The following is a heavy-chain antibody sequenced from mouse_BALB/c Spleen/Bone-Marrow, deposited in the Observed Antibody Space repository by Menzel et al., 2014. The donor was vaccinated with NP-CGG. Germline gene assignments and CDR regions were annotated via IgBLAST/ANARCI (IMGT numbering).Heavy chain of an antibody. J-gene: IGHJ4*01. CDR3: ARHFITTATGAMDY. Sequence: EVKLMESGGGLVKPGGSLKLSCAASGFTFSSYAMSWVRQTPERRLEWVATISSGGSYTYYPDSVKGRFTISRDNAKNTLYLEMSSLRSEDTAMYYCARHFITTATGAMDYGGQGTSVTVSS. V-gene: IGHV5-9-3*01. CDR2: ISSGGSYT. D-gene: IGHD1-2*01. CDR1: GFTFSSYA.